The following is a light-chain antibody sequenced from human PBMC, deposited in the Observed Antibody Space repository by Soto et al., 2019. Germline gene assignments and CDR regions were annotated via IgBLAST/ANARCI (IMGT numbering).Light chain of an antibody. CDR1: QSVSSK. J-gene: IGKJ4*01. Sequence: EIVMPQSPATLSVSPGERATLSCRASQSVSSKLAWYQQKPGQAPSLLIYSASTRATGTPARFSGSGSGTEFTLTISSLQSEDFAVYYCQQYIRWPLTFGGGTKVDIK. CDR3: QQYIRWPLT. CDR2: SAS. V-gene: IGKV3-15*01.